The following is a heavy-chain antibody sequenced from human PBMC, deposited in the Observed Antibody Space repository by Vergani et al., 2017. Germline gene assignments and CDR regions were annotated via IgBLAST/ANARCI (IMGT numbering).Heavy chain of an antibody. Sequence: QVQLQESGPGLVKPSETLSLTCTVSGGSISSYYWGWIRQPPGKGLEWIGSIYYSGSTYYNPSLKSRVTISVDTSKNQFSLKLSSVTAADTAVYYCARVVLWHRLFDPWGQGTLVTVSS. V-gene: IGHV4-39*07. CDR2: IYYSGST. J-gene: IGHJ5*02. CDR1: GGSISSYY. D-gene: IGHD2/OR15-2a*01. CDR3: ARVVLWHRLFDP.